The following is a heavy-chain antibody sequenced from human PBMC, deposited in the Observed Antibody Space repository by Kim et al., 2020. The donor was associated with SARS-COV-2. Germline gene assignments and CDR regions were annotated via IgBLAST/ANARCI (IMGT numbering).Heavy chain of an antibody. CDR1: GGSISRGDSY. D-gene: IGHD3-3*02. J-gene: IGHJ3*02. V-gene: IGHV4-30-4*01. Sequence: SETLSLTCTVSGGSISRGDSYWIWVRQPPGKGLEWIGYIHYRGSTDYNPSLKSPISIGVHTSKNQFSLTLTSVTAPATALYYCASECRAKPPFKAAFD. CDR2: IHYRGST. CDR3: ASECRAKPPFKAAFD.